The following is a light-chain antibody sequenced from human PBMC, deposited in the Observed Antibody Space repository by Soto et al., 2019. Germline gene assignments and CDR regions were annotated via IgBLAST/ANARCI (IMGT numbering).Light chain of an antibody. Sequence: QAVLTQSPSASASLGASVKLTCTLSSGHSSYAIAWHQQQPEKGPRYLMKLNSDGSHSKGDGIPDRFSGSSSGAERYLTISSLQSEDEADYYCQTWGTGTWVLGGGTKRTVL. J-gene: IGLJ3*02. V-gene: IGLV4-69*01. CDR3: QTWGTGTWV. CDR1: SGHSSYA. CDR2: LNSDGSH.